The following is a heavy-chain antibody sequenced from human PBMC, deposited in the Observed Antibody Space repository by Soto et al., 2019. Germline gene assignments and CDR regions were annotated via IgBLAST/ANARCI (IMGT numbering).Heavy chain of an antibody. CDR2: IVVGSGNT. Sequence: GASVKVSCKASGFTFTSSAVQWVRQARGQRLEWIGWIVVGSGNTNYAQKFQERVTITRDMSTSTAYMELSSLRSEDTAVYYCAADGQRVPYYNYGMDVWGQGTTVTVSS. CDR1: GFTFTSSA. J-gene: IGHJ6*02. D-gene: IGHD6-6*01. V-gene: IGHV1-58*01. CDR3: AADGQRVPYYNYGMDV.